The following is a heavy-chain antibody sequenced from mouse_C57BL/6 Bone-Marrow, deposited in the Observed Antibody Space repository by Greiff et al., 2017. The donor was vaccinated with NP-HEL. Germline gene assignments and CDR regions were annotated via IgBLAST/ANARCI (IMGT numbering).Heavy chain of an antibody. V-gene: IGHV1-55*01. D-gene: IGHD1-1*01. CDR3: ARSPITTVVAHFDY. J-gene: IGHJ2*01. CDR1: GYTFTSYW. Sequence: QVQLQQPGAELVKPGASVKMSCKASGYTFTSYWITWVKQRPGQGLEWIGDIYHGSGSTNYNEKFKSKATLTVDTSSSTAYMQLSSLTSEDSAVYYCARSPITTVVAHFDYWGQGTTLTVSS. CDR2: IYHGSGST.